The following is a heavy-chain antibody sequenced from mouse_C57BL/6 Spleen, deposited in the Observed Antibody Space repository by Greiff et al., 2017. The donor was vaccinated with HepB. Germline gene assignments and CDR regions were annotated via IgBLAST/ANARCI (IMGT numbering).Heavy chain of an antibody. D-gene: IGHD1-3*01. CDR2: ISSGSSTI. V-gene: IGHV5-17*01. CDR3: AKTRRFAY. Sequence: DVKLVESGGGLVKPGGSLKLSCAASGFTFSDYGMHWVRQAPEKGLEWVAYISSGSSTIYYADTVKGRFTISRDNAKNTLFLQMTSLRSEDTAMYYCAKTRRFAYWGQGTLVTVSA. CDR1: GFTFSDYG. J-gene: IGHJ3*01.